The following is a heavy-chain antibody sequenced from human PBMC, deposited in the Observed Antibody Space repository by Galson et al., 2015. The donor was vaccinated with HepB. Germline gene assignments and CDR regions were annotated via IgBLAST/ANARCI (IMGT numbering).Heavy chain of an antibody. J-gene: IGHJ6*02. Sequence: SLRLSCAASGFTFSSYGMHWVRQAPGKGLEWVAVISYDGSNKYYADSVKGRFTISRDNSKNTLYLQMNSLRAEDTAVYYCAKATVDTAMDPLYYYYGMDVWGQGTTVTVSS. V-gene: IGHV3-30*18. CDR1: GFTFSSYG. CDR3: AKATVDTAMDPLYYYYGMDV. D-gene: IGHD5-18*01. CDR2: ISYDGSNK.